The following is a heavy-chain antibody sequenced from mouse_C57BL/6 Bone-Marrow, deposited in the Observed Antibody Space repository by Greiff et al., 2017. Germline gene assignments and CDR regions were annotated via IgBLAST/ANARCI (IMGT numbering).Heavy chain of an antibody. D-gene: IGHD3-2*02. CDR3: AIDSSGLWYFDV. V-gene: IGHV1-82*01. J-gene: IGHJ1*03. CDR2: IYPGDGDT. Sequence: ESGPELVKPGASVKISCKASGYAFSSSWMNWVKQRPGKGLEWIGRIYPGDGDTNYNGKFKGKATLTADKSSSTAYMQLSSLTSEDSAVYFCAIDSSGLWYFDVWGTGTTVTVSS. CDR1: GYAFSSSW.